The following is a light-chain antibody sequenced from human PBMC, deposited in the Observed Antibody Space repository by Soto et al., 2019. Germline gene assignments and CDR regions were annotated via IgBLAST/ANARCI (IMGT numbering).Light chain of an antibody. CDR3: QQANSFPIT. Sequence: DLPLTQSPSFLSASVASRFTLTCRASQDISDYLAWYQQRPGKAPKLLIYAASTLQSGVPSRFSGSGSGTEFTLTISSLQPEDFATYYCQQANSFPITFGQGTRLEIK. CDR1: QDISDY. J-gene: IGKJ5*01. CDR2: AAS. V-gene: IGKV1-9*01.